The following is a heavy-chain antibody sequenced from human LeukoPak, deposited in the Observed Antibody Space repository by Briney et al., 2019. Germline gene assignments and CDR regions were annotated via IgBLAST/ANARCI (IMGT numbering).Heavy chain of an antibody. Sequence: ASVKVSCKASGYTFTSYYMHWVRQAPGQGLEWMGIINPSGGSTSYAQKFQGRVTMTRDTSTSTAYMELRSLRSDDTAVYYCARQGYYYDSSGSMDIWGQGTMVTVSS. CDR2: INPSGGST. CDR3: ARQGYYYDSSGSMDI. CDR1: GYTFTSYY. V-gene: IGHV1-46*01. D-gene: IGHD3-22*01. J-gene: IGHJ3*02.